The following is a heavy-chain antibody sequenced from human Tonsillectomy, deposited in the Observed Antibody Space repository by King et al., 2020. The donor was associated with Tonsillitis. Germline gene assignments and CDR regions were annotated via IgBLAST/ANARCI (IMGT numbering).Heavy chain of an antibody. CDR3: ARDMKTWRSWSAYYFYMDV. J-gene: IGHJ6*03. CDR2: IDPSDSYT. D-gene: IGHD1-26*01. V-gene: IGHV5-10-1*03. Sequence: VQLVQSGAEVKKPGESLRISCKGSGYSFTSYWISWVRQMPGKGLEWMGRIDPSDSYTNYSPSFQGHVTISADKSINTAYLQWSSLKASDTAMYYCARDMKTWRSWSAYYFYMDVWGKGTTVTVSS. CDR1: GYSFTSYW.